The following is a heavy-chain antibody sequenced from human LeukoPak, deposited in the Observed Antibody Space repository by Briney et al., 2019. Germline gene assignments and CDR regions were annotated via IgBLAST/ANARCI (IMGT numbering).Heavy chain of an antibody. V-gene: IGHV4-39*01. CDR3: ARRSAQIYFDY. CDR2: MYYSGST. D-gene: IGHD6-25*01. Sequence: AETLSLTCTVSGGSISSSSYYWGWIRQPPGKGLEWIGSMYYSGSTYYNPSLNSRVTISVDTSKNQFSLKLSSVTAADTAVYYCARRSAQIYFDYWGQGTQVTVSS. CDR1: GGSISSSSYY. J-gene: IGHJ4*02.